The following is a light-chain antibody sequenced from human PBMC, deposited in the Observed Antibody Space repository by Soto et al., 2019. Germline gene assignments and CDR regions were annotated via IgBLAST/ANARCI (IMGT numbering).Light chain of an antibody. J-gene: IGLJ2*01. Sequence: QSVLTQPPSVSGAPGQRVTISCTGSSSNIGAGYDVHWYQQLPGTAPKLLIYGNSNRPSGVPDRFSGSKSGTSASLAITGLQAEDEAAYHCQSYESSRDAGFGGGTKRTVL. CDR3: QSYESSRDAG. CDR2: GNS. V-gene: IGLV1-40*01. CDR1: SSNIGAGYD.